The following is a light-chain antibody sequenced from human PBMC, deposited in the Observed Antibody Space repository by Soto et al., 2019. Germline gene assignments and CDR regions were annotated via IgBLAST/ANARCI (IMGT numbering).Light chain of an antibody. Sequence: EIQMTQSPSTLSASVGDRVTITCRASQSIRSWLAWYQQKPGKAPKLLIYKASSLESGVPSRFSGSGSGTEFTLTISSLQPDDFATYYCQQYNSYPWTFGQGTKLEIK. CDR1: QSIRSW. J-gene: IGKJ2*02. V-gene: IGKV1-5*03. CDR3: QQYNSYPWT. CDR2: KAS.